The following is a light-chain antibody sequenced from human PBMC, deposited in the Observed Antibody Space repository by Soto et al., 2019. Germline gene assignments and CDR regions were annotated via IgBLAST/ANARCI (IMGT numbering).Light chain of an antibody. Sequence: DIQMTQSPTSLSASVGDRVTITCRASQDINSYLTWYQHKPGKSPKLLIYAASSLQSGVPSRFSGSESGTDFTLTINSLQPEDSAIYYCQQTYTTRPLTFGGGTTVEIK. CDR3: QQTYTTRPLT. V-gene: IGKV1-39*01. J-gene: IGKJ4*01. CDR1: QDINSY. CDR2: AAS.